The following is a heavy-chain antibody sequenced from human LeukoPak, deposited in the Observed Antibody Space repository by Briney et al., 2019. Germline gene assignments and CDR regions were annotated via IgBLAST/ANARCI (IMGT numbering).Heavy chain of an antibody. CDR1: GFTFSSYA. Sequence: GSLRLSRAASGFTFSSYAMSWVRQAPGKGLEWVSAISGSGGSTYYADSVKGRFTISRDNSKNTLYLQMNSLRAEDTAVYYCANLIYYDSSGYYNDYWGQGTLVTVSS. CDR3: ANLIYYDSSGYYNDY. V-gene: IGHV3-23*01. J-gene: IGHJ4*02. CDR2: ISGSGGST. D-gene: IGHD3-22*01.